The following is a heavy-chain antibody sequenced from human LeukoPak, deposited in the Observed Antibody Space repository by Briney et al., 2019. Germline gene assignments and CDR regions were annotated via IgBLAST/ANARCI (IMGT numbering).Heavy chain of an antibody. CDR1: GYTFTGYY. CDR3: AILPDCSSTSCYTVDY. V-gene: IGHV1-2*02. D-gene: IGHD2-2*02. Sequence: ASVKVSCKASGYTFTGYYMHWVRQAPGQGLEWMGWINPNSGGTNYAEKFQGRVTMTRDTSISTAYMELSRLRSDDTAVYYCAILPDCSSTSCYTVDYWGQGTLVTVSS. J-gene: IGHJ4*02. CDR2: INPNSGGT.